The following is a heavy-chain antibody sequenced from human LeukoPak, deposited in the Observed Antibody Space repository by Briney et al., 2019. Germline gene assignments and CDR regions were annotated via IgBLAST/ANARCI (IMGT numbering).Heavy chain of an antibody. J-gene: IGHJ6*02. V-gene: IGHV5-51*01. CDR1: GYSFTSYW. CDR2: IYPGDSDT. D-gene: IGHD3-22*01. CDR3: ARLDYYDSSGYLDYYYYYGMDV. Sequence: GESLKISCKGSGYSFTSYWIGWVRQMPGKDLEWMGIIYPGDSDTRYSPSFQGQVTISADKSISTAYLQWSSLKASDTAMYYCARLDYYDSSGYLDYYYYYGMDVWGQGTTVTVSS.